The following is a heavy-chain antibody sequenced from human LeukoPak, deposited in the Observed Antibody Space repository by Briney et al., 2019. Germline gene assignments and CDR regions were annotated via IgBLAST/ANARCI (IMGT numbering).Heavy chain of an antibody. J-gene: IGHJ4*02. D-gene: IGHD3-3*01. CDR3: AKDREVLRSLEWFFDY. CDR1: GFTVSSNY. Sequence: GGSLRLSCAASGFTVSSNYMSWVRQAPGKGLEWVSGITGSGGGTYYADSVKGRFTISRDNPKNTLYLQMNSLRAEDTAVYSCAKDREVLRSLEWFFDYWGRGTLVTVSS. CDR2: ITGSGGGT. V-gene: IGHV3-23*01.